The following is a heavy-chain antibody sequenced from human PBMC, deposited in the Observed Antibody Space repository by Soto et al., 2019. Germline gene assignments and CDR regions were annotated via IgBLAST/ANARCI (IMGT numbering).Heavy chain of an antibody. CDR1: GGSISSSSYY. CDR2: IYYSGST. V-gene: IGHV4-39*01. D-gene: IGHD1-26*01. CDR3: ARSGGSGSYSVSRWFDP. J-gene: IGHJ5*02. Sequence: SATLSLTCTVSGGSISSSSYYWGWIRQPPGKGLEWIGSIYYSGSTYYNPSLKSRVTISVDTSKNQFSLKLSSVTAADTAVYYCARSGGSGSYSVSRWFDPWGQGTLVTVSS.